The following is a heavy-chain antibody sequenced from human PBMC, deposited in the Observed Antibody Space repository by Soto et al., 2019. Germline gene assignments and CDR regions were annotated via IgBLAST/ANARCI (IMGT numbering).Heavy chain of an antibody. CDR3: ARDLSGGWNYYYGMDV. CDR1: GFTFSSYA. D-gene: IGHD3-10*02. Sequence: HPGGSLRLSCAASGFTFSSYAMHWVRQAPGKGLEWVAVISYDGSNKYYADSVKGRFTISRDNSKNTLYLQMNSLRAEDTAVYYCARDLSGGWNYYYGMDVWGQGTTVTVSS. J-gene: IGHJ6*02. V-gene: IGHV3-30-3*01. CDR2: ISYDGSNK.